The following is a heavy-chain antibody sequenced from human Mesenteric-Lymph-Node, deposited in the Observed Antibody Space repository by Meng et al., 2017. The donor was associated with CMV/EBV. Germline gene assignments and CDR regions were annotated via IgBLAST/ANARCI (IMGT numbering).Heavy chain of an antibody. V-gene: IGHV3-48*03. CDR2: ISSSGSTI. J-gene: IGHJ4*02. D-gene: IGHD3-22*01. Sequence: GGSLRLSCAASGFTFSSYEMNWVRQAPGKGLEWVSYISSSGSTIYYADSVKGRFTISRDNAKNSLYLQMNSLRAEDTALYYCARNGYYYDSSGYYLHWGQGTLVTVSS. CDR3: ARNGYYYDSSGYYLH. CDR1: GFTFSSYE.